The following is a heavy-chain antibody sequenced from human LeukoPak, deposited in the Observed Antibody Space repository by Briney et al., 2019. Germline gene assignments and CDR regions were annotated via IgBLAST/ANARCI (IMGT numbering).Heavy chain of an antibody. CDR1: GGSFSGYY. CDR3: ASQVVTLGPDAFDI. Sequence: PSETLSLTCAVYGGSFSGYYWSWIRQPPGKGLEWIGEINHSGSTNCNPSLKSRVTISVDTSKNQFSLKLSSVTAADTAVYYCASQVVTLGPDAFDIWGQGTMVTVSS. J-gene: IGHJ3*02. V-gene: IGHV4-34*01. D-gene: IGHD4-23*01. CDR2: INHSGST.